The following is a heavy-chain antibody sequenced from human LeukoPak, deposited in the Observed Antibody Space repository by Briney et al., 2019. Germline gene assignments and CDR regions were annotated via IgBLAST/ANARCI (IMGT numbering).Heavy chain of an antibody. CDR1: GYIFTSNS. J-gene: IGHJ5*02. D-gene: IGHD3-10*01. Sequence: ASVKVSCKPSGYIFTSNSISWVRQAPGQGLEWMGWISTFTGYTHYAKNRQGRVTMTRDTATRRVYMGKRNMRSDDTAVYYWARGEFYYGPWGQGTLVSVSS. CDR2: ISTFTGYT. V-gene: IGHV1-18*04. CDR3: ARGEFYYGP.